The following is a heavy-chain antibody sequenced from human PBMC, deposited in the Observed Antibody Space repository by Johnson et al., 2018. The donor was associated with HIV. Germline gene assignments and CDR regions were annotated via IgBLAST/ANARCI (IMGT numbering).Heavy chain of an antibody. J-gene: IGHJ3*01. CDR3: TKASTGTFWGAFDG. D-gene: IGHD2/OR15-2a*01. CDR2: INRNGGTI. CDR1: GFTFEEYG. V-gene: IGHV3-9*01. Sequence: EVQLVESGGVLVQPGESLRLSCAASGFTFEEYGIQWVQQVPGKGLEWVSGINRNGGTIGYAASVKGRFTISRDNAKHSLYLQMDTLGAEDTALYYCTKASTGTFWGAFDGWGQGTMVTVSS.